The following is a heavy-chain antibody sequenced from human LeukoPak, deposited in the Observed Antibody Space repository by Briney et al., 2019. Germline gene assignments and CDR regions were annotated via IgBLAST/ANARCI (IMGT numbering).Heavy chain of an antibody. V-gene: IGHV3-64*01. CDR2: ISSNGGST. J-gene: IGHJ4*02. CDR1: GFTFSSYA. CDR3: AGTYCSGGSCYSGNPFDY. Sequence: PGGSLRLSCAASGFTFSSYAMHWVRQAPGKGLEYVSAISSNGGSTYYANSVKGRFTISRDNSKNTLYLQMGSLRAEDIAVYYCAGTYCSGGSCYSGNPFDYWGQGTLVTVSS. D-gene: IGHD2-15*01.